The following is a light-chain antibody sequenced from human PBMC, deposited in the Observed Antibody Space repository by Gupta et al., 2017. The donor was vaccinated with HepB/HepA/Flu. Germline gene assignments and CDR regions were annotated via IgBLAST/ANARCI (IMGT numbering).Light chain of an antibody. CDR1: SGHSTYD. V-gene: IGLV4-69*01. J-gene: IGLJ3*02. Sequence: HLVLTQSPSASAHLGASFKLTCTLSSGHSTYDIASHQQQPENGPRYLMTLNSDCSHTKGDGIPDRFSGSNSGAERYLTISSLQSEDEADYYCQTWGTGIQVFGGGTKLTVL. CDR2: LNSDCSH. CDR3: QTWGTGIQV.